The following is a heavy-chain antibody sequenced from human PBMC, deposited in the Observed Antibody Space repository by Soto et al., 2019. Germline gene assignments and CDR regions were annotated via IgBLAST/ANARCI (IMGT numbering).Heavy chain of an antibody. D-gene: IGHD2-2*01. CDR2: IYYTGST. J-gene: IGHJ6*02. V-gene: IGHV4-61*01. Sequence: QVQLQESGPGLVKPSETLSLTCTVSGDSVSSGSYFWSWLRQPPGKGLEWIGYIYYTGSTNYNPSLKSRVTISVDTSMNQFSLKLSSVTAADTAVYYCATLLGPEHNYHYYGLDVWGQGTTVTVSS. CDR3: ATLLGPEHNYHYYGLDV. CDR1: GDSVSSGSYF.